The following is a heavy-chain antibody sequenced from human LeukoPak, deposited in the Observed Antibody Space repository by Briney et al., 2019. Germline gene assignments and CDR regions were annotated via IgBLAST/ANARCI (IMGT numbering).Heavy chain of an antibody. CDR2: IGGRGGST. V-gene: IGHV3-23*01. CDR3: GKEGGA. CDR1: GFRFSDFT. D-gene: IGHD3-16*01. J-gene: IGHJ5*02. Sequence: SGGSLRLSCSASGFRFSDFTMTWVRQAPGKGPEWVSAIGGRGGSTYYADSVGGRFTISRDNFKDMVYLQMNSLKVEDTATYYCGKEGGAWGQGTRVTVSS.